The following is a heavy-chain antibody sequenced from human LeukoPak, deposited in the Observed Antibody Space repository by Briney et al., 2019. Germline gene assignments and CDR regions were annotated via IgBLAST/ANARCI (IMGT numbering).Heavy chain of an antibody. Sequence: PGGSLRLPCVASGFNFGGHWMNWVRQAPGKGLEWVANIKQDGSEKFYVDSVRGRFTISRDNAKNSLYLQMDSLSAEDTALYYCAGGGGYLIEKWGQGTPVTVSS. V-gene: IGHV3-7*03. CDR3: AGGGGYLIEK. CDR2: IKQDGSEK. CDR1: GFNFGGHW. J-gene: IGHJ4*02. D-gene: IGHD2-15*01.